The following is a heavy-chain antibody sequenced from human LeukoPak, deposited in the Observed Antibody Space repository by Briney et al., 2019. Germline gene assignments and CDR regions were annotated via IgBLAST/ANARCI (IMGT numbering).Heavy chain of an antibody. D-gene: IGHD3-10*01. J-gene: IGHJ5*02. Sequence: PSETLSLTCTVSGGSISSYYWSWIRQLPGKGLEWIGYIYYKSRVTISVDTSKNQFSLKLSSATAADTAVYYCARAVIPRLVRGVNHWFDPWGQGTLVTVSS. CDR2: IYY. CDR3: ARAVIPRLVRGVNHWFDP. CDR1: GGSISSYY. V-gene: IGHV4-59*01.